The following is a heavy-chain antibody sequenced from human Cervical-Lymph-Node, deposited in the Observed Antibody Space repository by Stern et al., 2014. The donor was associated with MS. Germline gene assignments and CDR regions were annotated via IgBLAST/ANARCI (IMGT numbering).Heavy chain of an antibody. V-gene: IGHV3-23*04. CDR1: GFTFSSYA. CDR3: AREKSLSGTYYGLLGY. Sequence: EVHLVESGGGLVQPGGSLRLSCAASGFTFSSYAMAWVRQAPGKGLEWVSGVSGSGDNTYYADSVKGWFTISRDNSKNTLYLQMNSLRADDTALYYCAREKSLSGTYYGLLGYWGQGTLVTVSS. J-gene: IGHJ4*02. D-gene: IGHD1-26*01. CDR2: VSGSGDNT.